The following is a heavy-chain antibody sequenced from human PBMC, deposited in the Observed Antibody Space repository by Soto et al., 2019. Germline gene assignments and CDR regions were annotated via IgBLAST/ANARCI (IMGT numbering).Heavy chain of an antibody. CDR2: ISYEGSTQ. CDR3: AKDEGWRIQLWLGSYDLDV. J-gene: IGHJ6*02. CDR1: GFTFSGYG. Sequence: QVHLEESGGGVVQPGRSLRLSCTASGFTFSGYGMHWVRQAPGKGLEWVAVISYEGSTQYYAESVKGRFTISRDNSKNTLYLQMNSLRLEDTGVYYCAKDEGWRIQLWLGSYDLDVWGHGTTVTVSS. V-gene: IGHV3-30*18. D-gene: IGHD5-18*01.